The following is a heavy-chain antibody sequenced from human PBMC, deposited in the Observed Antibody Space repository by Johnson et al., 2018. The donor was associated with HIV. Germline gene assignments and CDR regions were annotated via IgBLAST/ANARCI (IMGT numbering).Heavy chain of an antibody. CDR2: IYIGGST. J-gene: IGHJ3*02. V-gene: IGHV3-66*01. CDR3: AGCGIESGDYYGVYAFDI. D-gene: IGHD3-22*01. CDR1: GFTVSSNY. Sequence: VQLVESGGGLVQPGRSLRLSCAASGFTVSSNYMNWVRQAPGKGLEWVSAIYIGGSTNYEDSVKGRCTIPRDNSKTTLYLHMNSLRAEDTALYYCAGCGIESGDYYGVYAFDIWGQGTVVTVST.